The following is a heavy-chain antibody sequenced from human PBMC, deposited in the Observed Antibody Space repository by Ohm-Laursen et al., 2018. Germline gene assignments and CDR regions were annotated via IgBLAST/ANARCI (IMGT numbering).Heavy chain of an antibody. V-gene: IGHV1-18*01. CDR2: ISPCSGQT. CDR3: ARGVRPQVLRYFDWRPGLLPKPLGY. J-gene: IGHJ4*02. CDR1: GYTFDSFG. D-gene: IGHD3-9*01. Sequence: ASVKVSCKASGYTFDSFGITWVRQAPGQGFEWMGWISPCSGQTKYALKLQGRVTMTTDTSTSTAYMELSSLRSEDTAVYYCARGVRPQVLRYFDWRPGLLPKPLGYWGQGTLVTVSS.